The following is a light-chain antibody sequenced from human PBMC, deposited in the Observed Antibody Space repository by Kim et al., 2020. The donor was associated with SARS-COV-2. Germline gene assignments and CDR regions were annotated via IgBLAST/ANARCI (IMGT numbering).Light chain of an antibody. Sequence: LSQGERATLSCRASQSVSSYLAWYQQKPGQAPRLLIFDASNRATGIPARFSGSGSGTDFTLTISSLEPEDFAVYYCQQRRSWPLTFGGGTKVDIK. CDR2: DAS. J-gene: IGKJ4*01. V-gene: IGKV3-11*01. CDR1: QSVSSY. CDR3: QQRRSWPLT.